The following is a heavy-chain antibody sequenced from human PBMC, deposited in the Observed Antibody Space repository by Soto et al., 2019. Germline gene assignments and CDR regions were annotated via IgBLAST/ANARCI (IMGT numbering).Heavy chain of an antibody. CDR1: GYTFTSYD. Sequence: ASVKVSCKASGYTFTSYDINWVRQATGQGLEWMGWMNPNSGNTGYAQKFQGRVTMTRNTSISTAYMGLSSLRSEDTAVYYCARTYSGYDFLWVEGGYYFDYWGQGTLVTVSS. CDR3: ARTYSGYDFLWVEGGYYFDY. D-gene: IGHD5-12*01. J-gene: IGHJ4*02. V-gene: IGHV1-8*01. CDR2: MNPNSGNT.